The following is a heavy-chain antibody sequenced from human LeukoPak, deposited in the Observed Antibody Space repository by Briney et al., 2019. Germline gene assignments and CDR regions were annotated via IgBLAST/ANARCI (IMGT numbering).Heavy chain of an antibody. D-gene: IGHD5-24*01. J-gene: IGHJ4*02. CDR1: GGSISSYY. V-gene: IGHV4-59*01. CDR3: ARGSEMATITTY. Sequence: SETLSLTCTVSGGSISSYYWSWIRQPPGKGLEWIGYIYYSGSTNCNPSLKSRVTISVDTSKNQFSLKLSSVTAADTAVYYCARGSEMATITTYWGQGTLVTVSS. CDR2: IYYSGST.